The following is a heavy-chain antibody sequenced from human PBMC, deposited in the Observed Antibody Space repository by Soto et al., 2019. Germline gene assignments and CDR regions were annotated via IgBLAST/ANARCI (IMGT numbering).Heavy chain of an antibody. V-gene: IGHV3-23*01. CDR3: AKPSVPRPRKTVTFDF. CDR1: GFTFSRYA. CDR2: VSGSGGST. Sequence: EVQLLESGGGLVQPGGSLRLSCAASGFTFSRYAMSWVRQAPGKGLEWVSAVSGSGGSTYYADSVKGRFTISRDNSKNTRYLQMNSLSAEDTAVYYCAKPSVPRPRKTVTFDFWGQGTLVTVSS. D-gene: IGHD4-17*01. J-gene: IGHJ5*01.